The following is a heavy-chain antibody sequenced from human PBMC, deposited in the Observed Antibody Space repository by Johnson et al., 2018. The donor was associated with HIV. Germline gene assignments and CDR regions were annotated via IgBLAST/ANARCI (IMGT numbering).Heavy chain of an antibody. CDR1: GFIFSSHA. J-gene: IGHJ3*02. CDR3: AKDEGDYGGDDAFDI. Sequence: VQLVESGGGLVQPGGYLRLSCAASGFIFSSHAMTWVRQAPGKGLEWVSAISGSGGSTYYADSVKGRFTISRDNSKNTLYLQMSSLRGEDTAVYYCAKDEGDYGGDDAFDIWGQGTMVTVSS. V-gene: IGHV3-23*04. D-gene: IGHD4-17*01. CDR2: ISGSGGST.